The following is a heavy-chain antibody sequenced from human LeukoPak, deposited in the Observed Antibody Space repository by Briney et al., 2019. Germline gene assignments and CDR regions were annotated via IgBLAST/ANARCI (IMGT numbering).Heavy chain of an antibody. CDR1: GGSISSYY. J-gene: IGHJ6*02. CDR3: ARVAYYGVDV. CDR2: IYYSGST. V-gene: IGHV4-59*01. Sequence: SETLSLTCTVSGGSISSYYWSWIRQPPVKALEWIGYIYYSGSTNYNPSLKSRVTISVDTSKNQFSLKLSSVTAADTAVYYCARVAYYGVDVWGQGTTVTVSS.